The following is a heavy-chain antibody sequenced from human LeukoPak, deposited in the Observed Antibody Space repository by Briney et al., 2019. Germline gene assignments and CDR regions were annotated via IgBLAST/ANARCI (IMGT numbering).Heavy chain of an antibody. CDR1: GGSISSNY. J-gene: IGHJ6*03. CDR2: VFYSENS. Sequence: PSETLSLTCTVSGGSISSNYWSWIRQPPGKRLEWIGYVFYSENSNYNPSLKSRVTISIDTSKNQFSLNLSSVTAADTAVYYCARHTYGAYYYMDVWGKGTTVTVSS. V-gene: IGHV4-59*08. CDR3: ARHTYGAYYYMDV. D-gene: IGHD2/OR15-2a*01.